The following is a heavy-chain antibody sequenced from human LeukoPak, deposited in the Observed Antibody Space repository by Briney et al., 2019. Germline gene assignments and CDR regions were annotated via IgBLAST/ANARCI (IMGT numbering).Heavy chain of an antibody. Sequence: PGGSLRLSCAASGFTFSSYGTSWVRQAPGKGLEWVSAISGSGGSTYYADSVKGRFTISRDNAKNSLYLQMNSLRAEDTAVYYCAKGGLWFGELEPQNQYYDYVWGSYRPLDYWGQGTLVTVSS. CDR2: ISGSGGST. D-gene: IGHD3-16*02. CDR3: AKGGLWFGELEPQNQYYDYVWGSYRPLDY. J-gene: IGHJ4*02. CDR1: GFTFSSYG. V-gene: IGHV3-23*01.